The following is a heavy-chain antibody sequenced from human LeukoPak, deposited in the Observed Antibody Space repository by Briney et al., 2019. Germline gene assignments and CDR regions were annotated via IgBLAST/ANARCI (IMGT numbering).Heavy chain of an antibody. CDR2: IIDSGGST. CDR3: ARGSRATYDY. V-gene: IGHV3-23*01. CDR1: GFTFSSYA. J-gene: IGHJ4*02. Sequence: GGSLRLSCAASGFTFSSYAMSWVRQAPGKGLEWVSSIIDSGGSTYYADSVTGRLTISRDNSKNMLYLQLNSLRVDDTAVYYCARGSRATYDYWGQGTLVTVFS. D-gene: IGHD3-16*01.